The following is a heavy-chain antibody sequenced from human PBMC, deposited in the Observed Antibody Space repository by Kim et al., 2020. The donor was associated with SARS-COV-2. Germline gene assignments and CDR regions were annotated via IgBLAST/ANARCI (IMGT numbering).Heavy chain of an antibody. Sequence: ADSVKGRFTISREKSKNTLYLQMNSLSAEDTAVYYCAKDLAKFDAFDIWGQGTMVTVSS. J-gene: IGHJ3*02. V-gene: IGHV3-23*01. CDR3: AKDLAKFDAFDI.